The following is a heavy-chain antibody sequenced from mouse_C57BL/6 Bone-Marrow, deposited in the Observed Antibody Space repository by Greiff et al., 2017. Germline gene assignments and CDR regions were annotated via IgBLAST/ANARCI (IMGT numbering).Heavy chain of an antibody. Sequence: QVQLQQSGPGLVAPSQSLSITCTVSGFSLTSYGVSWVRQHPGKGLEWLGVIWGDESTNYHAAHITRLTISKDNSKSHDFLKLNSLQTDDTATYYYAALYYYGFAYWGQGTLVTVSA. CDR3: AALYYYGFAY. CDR1: GFSLTSYG. J-gene: IGHJ3*01. V-gene: IGHV2-3*01. CDR2: IWGDEST. D-gene: IGHD1-1*01.